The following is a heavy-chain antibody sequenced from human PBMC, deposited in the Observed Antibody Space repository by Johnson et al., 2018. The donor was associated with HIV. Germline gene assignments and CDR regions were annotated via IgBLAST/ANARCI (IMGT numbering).Heavy chain of an antibody. CDR1: GFTFDDSG. J-gene: IGHJ3*02. D-gene: IGHD1-26*01. CDR3: ARGSYDGDAFDI. V-gene: IGHV3-13*01. Sequence: EVQLVESGGGVVRPGGSLRLSCAASGFTFDDSGMSWVRQAPGKGLEWVSGIATTGDTYYLGSVKGRFTISRENAKNSLYLQVNSLRAGDTALYYCARGSYDGDAFDIWGQGTMVTVSS. CDR2: IATTGDT.